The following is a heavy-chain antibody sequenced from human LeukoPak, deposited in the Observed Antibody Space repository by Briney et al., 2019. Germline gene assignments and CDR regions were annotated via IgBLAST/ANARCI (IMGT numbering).Heavy chain of an antibody. D-gene: IGHD5-18*01. CDR1: GGSISSYY. CDR3: ARDHNTAMVTGAFDI. J-gene: IGHJ3*02. V-gene: IGHV4-4*07. Sequence: SSETLSLTCTVSGGSISSYYWSWIRQPAGKGLEWIGRIYTSGSTNHNPSLKSRVTMSVDTSKNQFSLKLSSVTAADTAVYYCARDHNTAMVTGAFDIWGQGTMVTVSS. CDR2: IYTSGST.